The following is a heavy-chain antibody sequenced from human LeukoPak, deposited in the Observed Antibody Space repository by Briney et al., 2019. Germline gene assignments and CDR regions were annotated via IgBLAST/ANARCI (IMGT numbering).Heavy chain of an antibody. J-gene: IGHJ6*02. CDR2: IIPIFGTA. CDR3: AREGVVVTAFYYYYGMDV. Sequence: ASVKVSCKASGGTFISYAISWVRQAPGQGLEWMGGIIPIFGTANYAQKFQGRVTITADESTSTAYMELSSLGSEDTAVYYCAREGVVVTAFYYYYGMDVWGQGTTVTVSS. V-gene: IGHV1-69*13. D-gene: IGHD2-21*02. CDR1: GGTFISYA.